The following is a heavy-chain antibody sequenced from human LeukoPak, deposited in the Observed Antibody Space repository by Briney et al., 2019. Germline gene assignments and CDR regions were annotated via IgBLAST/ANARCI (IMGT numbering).Heavy chain of an antibody. CDR3: TRRSYGSSLVY. V-gene: IGHV4-39*01. D-gene: IGHD6-13*01. CDR1: GGSISRDNCF. Sequence: SETLSLTCSVSGGSISRDNCFWGWIRQPPGKGLEWIGNIYYSGNTYYNSSLKSRVTIFVDMSKNQLSLKLTSVTAADTAVYYCTRRSYGSSLVYWGQGTLVTVSS. J-gene: IGHJ4*02. CDR2: IYYSGNT.